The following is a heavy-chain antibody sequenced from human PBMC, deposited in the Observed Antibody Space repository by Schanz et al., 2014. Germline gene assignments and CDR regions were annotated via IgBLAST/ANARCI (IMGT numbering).Heavy chain of an antibody. V-gene: IGHV3-48*01. Sequence: EVQLVESGGGLVQPGESLRLSCAVSGFSFSSYSMSWVRQAPGKGLEWIAYISSGGTTIYYADSVKGRFTISRDNAKSSLYLQMNSLRGDDTAVYYCAKCIGWYGRCAFDIWGQGTMVTVSS. D-gene: IGHD6-19*01. CDR2: ISSGGTTI. CDR1: GFSFSSYS. J-gene: IGHJ3*02. CDR3: AKCIGWYGRCAFDI.